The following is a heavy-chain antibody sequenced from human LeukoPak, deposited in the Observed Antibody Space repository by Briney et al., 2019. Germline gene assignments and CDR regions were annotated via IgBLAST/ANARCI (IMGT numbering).Heavy chain of an antibody. CDR3: ARFSDVLRYFDL. J-gene: IGHJ4*02. Sequence: PSQTLSLTCTVSGGSISSGGYYWSWIRQHPGKGLEWIGYIYYSGSTYYNPSLKSRVTISVETSKNQCSLKLSSVTAADTAVYYCARFSDVLRYFDLWGQGTLVTVSS. CDR1: GGSISSGGYY. D-gene: IGHD3-9*01. V-gene: IGHV4-31*03. CDR2: IYYSGST.